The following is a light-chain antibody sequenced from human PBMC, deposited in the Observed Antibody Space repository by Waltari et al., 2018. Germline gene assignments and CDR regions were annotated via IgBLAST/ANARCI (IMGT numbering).Light chain of an antibody. CDR2: TNN. Sequence: QSVLTQPPSASGTPGQRVTISCSGGSSNIGSNVVNWYQQFPGTSPKLLIYTNNXXXXXXXXXFSGSKSGTSASLAISGLQSEDEADYYCAAWDHSLNGPVFGGGTKLTVL. V-gene: IGLV1-44*01. J-gene: IGLJ2*01. CDR3: AAWDHSLNGPV. CDR1: SSNIGSNV.